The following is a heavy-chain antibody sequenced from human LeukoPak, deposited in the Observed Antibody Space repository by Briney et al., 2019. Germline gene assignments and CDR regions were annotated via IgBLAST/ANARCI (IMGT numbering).Heavy chain of an antibody. V-gene: IGHV3-11*01. Sequence: GGSLRLSCAASGFTFSDYYMSWIRQAPGKGLEWASYISGSGSTIYYADSVKGRFTISRDNAKNSLYLQMNSLRAEDTAVYYCAREERIVGAAFDYWGQGTLVTVSS. CDR2: ISGSGSTI. CDR3: AREERIVGAAFDY. CDR1: GFTFSDYY. D-gene: IGHD1-26*01. J-gene: IGHJ4*02.